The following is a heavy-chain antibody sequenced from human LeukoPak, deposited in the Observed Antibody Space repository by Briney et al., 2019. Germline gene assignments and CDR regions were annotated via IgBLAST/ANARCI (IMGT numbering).Heavy chain of an antibody. CDR1: GFTFSSYS. J-gene: IGHJ4*02. D-gene: IGHD1-26*01. V-gene: IGHV3-48*02. CDR3: ASSGSYRFDY. CDR2: ITASGTAM. Sequence: GGSLRLSCAASGFTFSSYSMNWVRQAPGKELEWVSHITASGTAMFYADSVKGRFTISRDNAKNSLYLQMNSLRDEDTAVYYCASSGSYRFDYWGQGTLVTVSS.